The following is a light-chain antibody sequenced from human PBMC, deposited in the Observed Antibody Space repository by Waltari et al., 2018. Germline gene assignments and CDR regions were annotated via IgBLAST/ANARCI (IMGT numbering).Light chain of an antibody. CDR3: MQGTHWPLT. CDR2: KVS. Sequence: DAVLTQSPLSLPVTLGQPASISCKSSQTLVHSDGNTYLAWFHQRPGQSPRRLIYKVSNRESGVPDRFSASGSGTDFTLKISRVEAEDVGVYYCMQGTHWPLTFGGGTKVEMK. V-gene: IGKV2-30*02. CDR1: QTLVHSDGNTY. J-gene: IGKJ4*01.